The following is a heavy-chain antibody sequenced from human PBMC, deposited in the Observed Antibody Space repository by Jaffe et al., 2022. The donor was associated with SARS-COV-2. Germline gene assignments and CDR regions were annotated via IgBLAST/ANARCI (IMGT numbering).Heavy chain of an antibody. CDR1: GYSFTSYR. J-gene: IGHJ4*02. Sequence: EVQLLQSGAEVKKPGESLKISCKASGYSFTSYRVAWVRQMPGKGLEWVGIIYPGDSETRYSPAFEGQVSISADKSINTAYLQWSSLKASDTAMYYCSRQYSDWSFDYWGQGTLVTVSS. D-gene: IGHD6-19*01. CDR3: SRQYSDWSFDY. V-gene: IGHV5-51*01. CDR2: IYPGDSET.